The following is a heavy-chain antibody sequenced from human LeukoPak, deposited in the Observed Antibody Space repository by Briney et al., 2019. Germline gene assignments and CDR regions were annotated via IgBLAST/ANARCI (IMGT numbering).Heavy chain of an antibody. Sequence: GGSLRLSCAASGFTFSSYSMNWVRQAPGKGLEWVSSISSSGTYIYYADSVKGRFTISRDDAKNSLYLQMNSLRAEDTAVYYCARDHEQVVQLDAFDTWGQGTMVTVSS. V-gene: IGHV3-21*01. CDR1: GFTFSSYS. J-gene: IGHJ3*02. CDR2: ISSSGTYI. CDR3: ARDHEQVVQLDAFDT. D-gene: IGHD1-1*01.